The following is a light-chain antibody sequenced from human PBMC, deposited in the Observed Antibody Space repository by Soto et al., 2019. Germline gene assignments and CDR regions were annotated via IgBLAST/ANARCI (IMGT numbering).Light chain of an antibody. CDR1: QSVSSSY. CDR3: QQYSNWPLT. CDR2: SAS. Sequence: EIVMTQSPATLSLSPGERATLSCRTSQSVSSSYLAWYQQRPGQAPRLLIHSASSRATGIPDRFSGSGSGTDFTLTISSLQSEDFAVYYCQQYSNWPLTFGGGTKVDI. V-gene: IGKV3D-15*01. J-gene: IGKJ4*01.